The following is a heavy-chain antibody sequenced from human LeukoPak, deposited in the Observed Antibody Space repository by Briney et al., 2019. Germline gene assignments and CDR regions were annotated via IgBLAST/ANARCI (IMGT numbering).Heavy chain of an antibody. Sequence: SQTLSLTCTVSGGSISSGGYYWSWIRQHPGKGLEWIGYIYYSGSTYYNPSLKSRVTISVDTSKNQFSLKLSSVTAADTAVYYCARASGSGWYYSPYRSTNWFDPWGQGTLVTVSS. D-gene: IGHD6-19*01. V-gene: IGHV4-31*03. CDR1: GGSISSGGYY. CDR3: ARASGSGWYYSPYRSTNWFDP. J-gene: IGHJ5*02. CDR2: IYYSGST.